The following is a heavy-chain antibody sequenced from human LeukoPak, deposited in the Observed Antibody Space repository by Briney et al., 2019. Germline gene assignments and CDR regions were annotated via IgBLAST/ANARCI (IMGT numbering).Heavy chain of an antibody. CDR1: GFSLGTRGVG. CDR3: AHGVHPFDY. CDR2: IYWNDDK. J-gene: IGHJ4*02. V-gene: IGHV2-5*01. Sequence: ESGPTLVKPTQTLTLTCTFSGFSLGTRGVGVGWIRQPPGKALEWLALIYWNDDKRYSPSLKSRLTITKDTSKNQVVLTMTNMDPVDTATYYCAHGVHPFDYWGQGTLVTVSS.